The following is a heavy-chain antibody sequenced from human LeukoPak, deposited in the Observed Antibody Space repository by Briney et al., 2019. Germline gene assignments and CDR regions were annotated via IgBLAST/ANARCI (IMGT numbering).Heavy chain of an antibody. D-gene: IGHD2-21*02. V-gene: IGHV1-69*01. J-gene: IGHJ4*02. CDR3: ARQSGDGLVDFDY. CDR1: GGTFSSYA. CDR2: IIPIFGTA. Sequence: SVKVSCKASGGTFSSYAISWVRQAPGQGLEWMGGIIPIFGTANYAQKFQGRVTITADESTSTAYMELSSLRSDDTAVYYCARQSGDGLVDFDYWGQGTLVTVSS.